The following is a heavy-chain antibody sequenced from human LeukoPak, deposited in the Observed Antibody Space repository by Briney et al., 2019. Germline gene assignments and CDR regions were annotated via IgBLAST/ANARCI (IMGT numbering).Heavy chain of an antibody. V-gene: IGHV4-59*08. CDR3: ARRTRELRGRKNYYYYYGMDV. J-gene: IGHJ6*02. CDR2: IYYSGST. D-gene: IGHD1-7*01. CDR1: GGSISSYY. Sequence: PSETLSLTCTVSGGSISSYYWSWIRQPAGKGLEWIGYIYYSGSTNYNPSLKSRVTISVDTSKNQFPLKLSSVAAADTAVYYCARRTRELRGRKNYYYYYGMDVWGQGTTVTVSS.